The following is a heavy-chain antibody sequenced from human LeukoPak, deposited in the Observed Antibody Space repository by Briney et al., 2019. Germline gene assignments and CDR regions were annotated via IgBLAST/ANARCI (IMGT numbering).Heavy chain of an antibody. D-gene: IGHD2-15*01. Sequence: ASVKVSCKASGYTFTGYYMHWVRQAPGQGLEWMGWINPNSGGTNYARKFQGRVTMTRDTSISTAYMELSRLRSDDTAVYYCARDPLCSGGSCYSLWNWFDPWGQGTLVTVSS. CDR3: ARDPLCSGGSCYSLWNWFDP. CDR2: INPNSGGT. CDR1: GYTFTGYY. V-gene: IGHV1-2*02. J-gene: IGHJ5*02.